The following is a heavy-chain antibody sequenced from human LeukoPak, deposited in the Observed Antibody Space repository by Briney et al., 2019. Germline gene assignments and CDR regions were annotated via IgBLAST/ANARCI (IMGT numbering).Heavy chain of an antibody. CDR2: IYYSGST. CDR1: GGSISSYY. J-gene: IGHJ3*02. V-gene: IGHV4-59*01. D-gene: IGHD3-16*02. CDR3: ARDLGWLSYAFDI. Sequence: SETLSLTCTVSGGSISSYYWSWIRQPPGKGLERIGYIYYSGSTNYNPSLKSRVTISVDTSKNQFSLKLSSVTAADTAVYYCARDLGWLSYAFDIWGQGTMVTVSS.